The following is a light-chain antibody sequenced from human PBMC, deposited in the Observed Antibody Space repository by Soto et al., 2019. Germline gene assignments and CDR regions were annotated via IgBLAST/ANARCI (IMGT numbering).Light chain of an antibody. J-gene: IGKJ4*01. CDR2: EAS. Sequence: DIQMTQSPSTLSASAGDRFTITCRASQSISTWLAWYQQRPGKAPKLLIHEASSLESGVPSRFSGSGSETEFTLTISSLQPDDFATYYCQQYNSYPLIFGGGTKVEIK. CDR3: QQYNSYPLI. CDR1: QSISTW. V-gene: IGKV1-5*03.